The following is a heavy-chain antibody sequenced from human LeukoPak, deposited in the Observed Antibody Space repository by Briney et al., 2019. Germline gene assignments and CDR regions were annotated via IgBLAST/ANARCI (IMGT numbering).Heavy chain of an antibody. CDR2: IYHSGST. D-gene: IGHD3-22*01. Sequence: SGTLSLTCAVSGGSISSSNWWSWVRQPPGKGLGWIGEIYHSGSTNYNPSLKSRVTISVDTSKNQFSLKLSSVTAADTAVYYCARAHSYKGGRYYDSSGYYRYYFGYWGQGTLVTVSS. J-gene: IGHJ4*02. CDR3: ARAHSYKGGRYYDSSGYYRYYFGY. V-gene: IGHV4-4*02. CDR1: GGSISSSNW.